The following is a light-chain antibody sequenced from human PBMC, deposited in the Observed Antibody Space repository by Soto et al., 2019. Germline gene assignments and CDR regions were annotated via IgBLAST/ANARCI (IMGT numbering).Light chain of an antibody. V-gene: IGKV1-9*01. Sequence: DIQLTQSPSFLSASVGDRVTITCRASQGISNYLAWYQQEPGKAPKLLIYAASTLQSGVPSRFSGRGSGTEFTLTISSLQPEDFATFYCHQLNTYPFTFGPGTKVAI. CDR3: HQLNTYPFT. CDR2: AAS. J-gene: IGKJ3*01. CDR1: QGISNY.